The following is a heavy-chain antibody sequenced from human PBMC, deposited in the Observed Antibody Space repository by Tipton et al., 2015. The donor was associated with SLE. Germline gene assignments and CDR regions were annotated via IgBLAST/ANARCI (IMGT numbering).Heavy chain of an antibody. D-gene: IGHD6-19*01. CDR2: VSGSGSETDK. J-gene: IGHJ6*02. CDR1: GITFADYA. Sequence: QLVQSGGGVVQPGRSLRLSCAASGITFADYAMTWVRQAPGKGLEWVSSVSGSGSETDKYYADSVKGRFTISRDNSKNILYLQMSSLRADDTAIYYCAKGSGWYEDDGMDVWGQGTTVTVSS. CDR3: AKGSGWYEDDGMDV. V-gene: IGHV3-23*04.